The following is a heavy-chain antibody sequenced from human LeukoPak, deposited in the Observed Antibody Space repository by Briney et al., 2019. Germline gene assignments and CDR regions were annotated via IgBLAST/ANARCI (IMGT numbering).Heavy chain of an antibody. Sequence: PGRSLRLSCAASGFTVSSNYMSWVRQAPGKGLEWVSVIYSGGSTYYADSVKGRFTISRDNSKNTLYLQMNSLRAEDTAVYYCARDTIAAAYFDYWGQGTLVTVSS. J-gene: IGHJ4*02. CDR3: ARDTIAAAYFDY. D-gene: IGHD6-13*01. CDR1: GFTVSSNY. V-gene: IGHV3-66*01. CDR2: IYSGGST.